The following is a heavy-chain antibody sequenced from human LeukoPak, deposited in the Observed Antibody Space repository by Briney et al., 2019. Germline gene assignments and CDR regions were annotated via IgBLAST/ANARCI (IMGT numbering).Heavy chain of an antibody. CDR1: GGSISSYH. V-gene: IGHV4-59*08. CDR3: ASSVDTAMVRPYYYGMDV. D-gene: IGHD5-18*01. Sequence: PSETLSLTCTVSGGSISSYHWSWIRQPPGKALEWIGYIYYSGRTNYNPSLKSRVTISVDTSKNQFSLKLSSVTAADTAVYYCASSVDTAMVRPYYYGMDVWGQGTTVTVSS. J-gene: IGHJ6*02. CDR2: IYYSGRT.